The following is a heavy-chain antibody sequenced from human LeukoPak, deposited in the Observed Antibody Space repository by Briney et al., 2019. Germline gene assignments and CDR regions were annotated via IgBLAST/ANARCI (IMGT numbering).Heavy chain of an antibody. V-gene: IGHV3-7*04. J-gene: IGHJ4*02. Sequence: PGGSLRLSCAASGFSFSKFWMSCFRQTPRPGLEGVGNIKEDGSEKYYLVSVKGRFTISRDNTHNSVFLLMSSLRAEDTAVYYCVRDYVWGTSDPDYWGQGTLVTVSS. D-gene: IGHD3-16*01. CDR1: GFSFSKFW. CDR3: VRDYVWGTSDPDY. CDR2: IKEDGSEK.